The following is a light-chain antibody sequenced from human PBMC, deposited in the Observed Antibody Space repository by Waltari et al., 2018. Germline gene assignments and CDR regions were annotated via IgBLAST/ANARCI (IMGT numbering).Light chain of an antibody. Sequence: EFVLTQSPANLSLSPGERVTLSCRASQSVSGYLAWYQHKPGQAPRLLIYDASNRATVVPARLSGRDSGADFTLTISSLEPEDFGVYYCQLRSRWPPTFTFGQGTKLEI. J-gene: IGKJ2*01. CDR3: QLRSRWPPTFT. CDR1: QSVSGY. V-gene: IGKV3-11*01. CDR2: DAS.